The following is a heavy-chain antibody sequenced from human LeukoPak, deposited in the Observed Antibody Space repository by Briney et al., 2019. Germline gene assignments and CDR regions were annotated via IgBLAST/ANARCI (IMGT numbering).Heavy chain of an antibody. CDR1: GFTFDDYG. Sequence: GGSLRLSCAASGFTFDDYGMSWVRQAPGKGLKWVSAISGSGGSTYYADSAKGRFTISRDNSKNTLYLQMNSLRAEDTAVYYCAKVLLWFGEGFDYWGQGTLVTVSS. V-gene: IGHV3-23*01. D-gene: IGHD3-10*01. CDR3: AKVLLWFGEGFDY. J-gene: IGHJ4*02. CDR2: ISGSGGST.